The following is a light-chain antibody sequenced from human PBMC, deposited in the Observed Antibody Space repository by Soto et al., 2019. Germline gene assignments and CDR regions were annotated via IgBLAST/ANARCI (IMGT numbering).Light chain of an antibody. J-gene: IGKJ1*01. CDR2: KAS. CDR3: QQYHIYWWT. V-gene: IGKV1-5*03. Sequence: DIQMTQTPTTLSASVGDRVTITCRASQTIINWLAWYQQKPGKAPKLLIYKASTLEGEVPSRFSGSGSETEFTLTINSLQPDDSATYYCQQYHIYWWTFGHVTKVDFK. CDR1: QTIINW.